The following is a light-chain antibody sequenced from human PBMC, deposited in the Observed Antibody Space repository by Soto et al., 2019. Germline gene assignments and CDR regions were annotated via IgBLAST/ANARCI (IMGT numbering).Light chain of an antibody. CDR1: SSDVGDYNY. V-gene: IGLV2-14*01. CDR3: SSYTSSSTYV. J-gene: IGLJ1*01. Sequence: QSALTQPASVSGSPGQSITISCTGTSSDVGDYNYVSWYRHHPGKAPRLMTYDVSNRPSGVSNRFSGSKSGNTASLTISGLQPEDEADYYCSSYTSSSTYVFGTGTKLTVL. CDR2: DVS.